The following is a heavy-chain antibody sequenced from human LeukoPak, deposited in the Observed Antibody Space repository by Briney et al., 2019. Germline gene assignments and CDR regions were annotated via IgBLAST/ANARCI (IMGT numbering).Heavy chain of an antibody. CDR2: IYTSGST. J-gene: IGHJ5*02. CDR1: GVSISSGRYY. D-gene: IGHD2-2*01. Sequence: SQTLSLTRTVSGVSISSGRYYWSWIRQPAGKGLERIGRIYTSGSTNYNPSLKSRVTISVDTSKNQSSLKLSSVTAADTAVYYCARKGCSSTSCYGYWFDPWGQGTLVTVSS. V-gene: IGHV4-61*02. CDR3: ARKGCSSTSCYGYWFDP.